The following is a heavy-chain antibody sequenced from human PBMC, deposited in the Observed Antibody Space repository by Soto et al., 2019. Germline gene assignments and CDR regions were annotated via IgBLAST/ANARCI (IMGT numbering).Heavy chain of an antibody. V-gene: IGHV1-8*01. Sequence: ASVKVSCKASGYSFTSYDINWVRQAPGQGLEWMGWMNPNSGNTGYAQKFQGRVTMTRNTSISTAYMELSSLRSEDTAVYYCARGQGDIVVVPAANFDYWGQGTLVTVSS. J-gene: IGHJ4*02. CDR2: MNPNSGNT. CDR1: GYSFTSYD. D-gene: IGHD2-2*01. CDR3: ARGQGDIVVVPAANFDY.